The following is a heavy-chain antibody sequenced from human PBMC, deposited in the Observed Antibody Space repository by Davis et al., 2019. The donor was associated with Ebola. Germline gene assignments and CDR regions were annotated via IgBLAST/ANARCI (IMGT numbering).Heavy chain of an antibody. CDR3: ARICSGTTCSVGH. D-gene: IGHD2-2*01. Sequence: HTGGSLRLSCAASGFTFISYWMHWVRQAPGKGLVWVSRINTDGTTTDYADSVKGRFIISRDNAKNTLFLQMDSLKAEDTAVYYCARICSGTTCSVGHWGQGTLVTVSS. CDR1: GFTFISYW. V-gene: IGHV3-74*01. CDR2: INTDGTTT. J-gene: IGHJ4*02.